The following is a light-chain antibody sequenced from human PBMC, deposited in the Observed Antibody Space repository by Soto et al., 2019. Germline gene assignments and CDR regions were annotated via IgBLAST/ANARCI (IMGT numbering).Light chain of an antibody. V-gene: IGLV2-14*01. Sequence: QSALTQPASVSGSPGQSITISCTGTSSDVGGYNYVSWYQQYPGKAPKLMIYDVSNRPLGVSSRFSGSKSGNTASLTISGLRAEDEADYYCSSYTSNGTLVVFGGGTKVTVL. CDR2: DVS. J-gene: IGLJ2*01. CDR1: SSDVGGYNY. CDR3: SSYTSNGTLVV.